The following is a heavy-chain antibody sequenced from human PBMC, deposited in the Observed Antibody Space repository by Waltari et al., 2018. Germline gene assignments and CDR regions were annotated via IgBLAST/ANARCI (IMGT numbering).Heavy chain of an antibody. D-gene: IGHD3-22*01. CDR3: VSYYYDSSCYPGTDY. J-gene: IGHJ4*02. CDR2: IIPIFGTA. CDR1: GGTFSSYA. V-gene: IGHV1-69*01. Sequence: KKPGSSVKVSCKASGGTFSSYAISWVRQAPGQGLEWMGGIIPIFGTANYAQKFQGRVTITADESTSTAYMELSSLRSEDTAVYYCVSYYYDSSCYPGTDYWGQGTLVTVSS.